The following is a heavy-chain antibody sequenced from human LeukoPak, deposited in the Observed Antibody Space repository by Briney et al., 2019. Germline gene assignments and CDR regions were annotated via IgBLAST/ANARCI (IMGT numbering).Heavy chain of an antibody. CDR1: GGSISNYY. Sequence: SETLSLTCTVSGGSISNYYWSWIRQPAGKGLEWIGRIYISGSTNYNPSLKSRVTMSVDTSKNQFSLKLSSVTAADTAVYYCARGAYGSGWEAFDIWGQGTMVTVSS. V-gene: IGHV4-4*07. J-gene: IGHJ3*02. D-gene: IGHD3-10*01. CDR2: IYISGST. CDR3: ARGAYGSGWEAFDI.